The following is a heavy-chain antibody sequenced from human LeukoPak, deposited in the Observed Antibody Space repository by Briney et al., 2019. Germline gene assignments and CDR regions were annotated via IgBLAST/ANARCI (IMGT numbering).Heavy chain of an antibody. Sequence: GGSLRLSCAASGFTFSSYWMSWVRQAPGQGLEWVANINQDGSEKYYLDSAKGRFTISRDNARNSLYLQMNSLRAEDTAVYYCARDGGIAVAGDAFDIWGQGTMVTVSS. D-gene: IGHD6-19*01. J-gene: IGHJ3*02. V-gene: IGHV3-7*01. CDR1: GFTFSSYW. CDR3: ARDGGIAVAGDAFDI. CDR2: INQDGSEK.